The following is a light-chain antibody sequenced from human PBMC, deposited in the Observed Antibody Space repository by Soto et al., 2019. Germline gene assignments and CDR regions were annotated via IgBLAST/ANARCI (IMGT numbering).Light chain of an antibody. CDR1: QSISRY. V-gene: IGKV3-11*01. CDR3: QQRSNGPAFT. CDR2: DSS. J-gene: IGKJ2*01. Sequence: EIVLTQSPATLSLSPGERATLSCRASQSISRYLAWYQQKPGQAPRLLIYDSSNRATGIPGRFSGSGSGTDFTLTISSLELEDFAVYYCQQRSNGPAFTFGQGTKLEIK.